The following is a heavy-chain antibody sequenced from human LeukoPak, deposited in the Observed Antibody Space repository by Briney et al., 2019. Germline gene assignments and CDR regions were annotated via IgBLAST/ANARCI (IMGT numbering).Heavy chain of an antibody. D-gene: IGHD3-22*01. CDR3: ARAATNYYDSSGYYGSYYYYGMDV. V-gene: IGHV3-7*01. CDR2: IKQDGSEK. Sequence: PGGSLRLSCAASGFTFSSYWMSWVRQAPGKGLEWVANIKQDGSEKYYVDSVKGRFTISRDNAKNSLYLQMNNLRAEDTAVYYCARAATNYYDSSGYYGSYYYYGMDVWGQGTTVTVSS. J-gene: IGHJ6*02. CDR1: GFTFSSYW.